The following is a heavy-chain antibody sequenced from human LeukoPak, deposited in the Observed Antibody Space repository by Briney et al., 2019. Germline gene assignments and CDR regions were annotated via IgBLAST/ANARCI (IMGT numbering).Heavy chain of an antibody. CDR1: GGSISSYY. CDR3: ARHHSSGWSNWFDP. D-gene: IGHD6-19*01. CDR2: IYYSGST. V-gene: IGHV4-59*08. J-gene: IGHJ5*02. Sequence: SETLSLTCIVSGGSISSYYWSWIRQPPGKGLERIGYIYYSGSTNYNPSLKSRVTISVDTSKNQFSLKLSSVTAADTAVYYCARHHSSGWSNWFDPWGQGTLVTVSS.